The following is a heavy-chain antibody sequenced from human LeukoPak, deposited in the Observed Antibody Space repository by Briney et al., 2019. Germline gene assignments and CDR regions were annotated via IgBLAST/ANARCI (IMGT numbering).Heavy chain of an antibody. J-gene: IGHJ3*02. CDR2: INPNSGGT. V-gene: IGHV1-2*02. CDR1: GYTFTGYY. CDR3: AREVDGFDI. Sequence: ASVKVSCKASGYTFTGYYMHWVRQAPGQGLEWMGWINPNSGGTNYAQKFQGRVTMTLHTSISTAYMELSRLRSDDTAVYYCAREVDGFDIWGQGTMVTVSS.